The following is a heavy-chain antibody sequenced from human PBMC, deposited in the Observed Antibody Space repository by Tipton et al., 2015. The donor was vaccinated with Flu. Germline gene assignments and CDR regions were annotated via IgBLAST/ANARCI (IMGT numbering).Heavy chain of an antibody. CDR3: ATPHSSSWWNYFDY. CDR2: IYYSGST. J-gene: IGHJ4*02. V-gene: IGHV4-59*12. CDR1: GGSISSYY. D-gene: IGHD6-13*01. Sequence: TLSLTCTVSGGSISSYYWSWIRQPPRKGLEWIGYIYYSGSTNYNPSLKSRVTISVDTSKNQFSLKLSSVTAADTAVYYCATPHSSSWWNYFDYWGQGTLVTVSS.